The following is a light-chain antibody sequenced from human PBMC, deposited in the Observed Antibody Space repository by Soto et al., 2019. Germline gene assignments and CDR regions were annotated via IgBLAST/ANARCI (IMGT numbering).Light chain of an antibody. V-gene: IGKV3-20*01. J-gene: IGKJ4*01. CDR3: QQYVSSSLT. CDR2: GAS. CDR1: QSVSSNY. Sequence: EIVLTQTPGTLSLSPGERATLSCRASQSVSSNYLAWYQQKPGQAPRLLIYGASSRATGIPDRFSGSGSGTDFTLTISRLEPEDFAVYYCQQYVSSSLTFGGGTKVEIK.